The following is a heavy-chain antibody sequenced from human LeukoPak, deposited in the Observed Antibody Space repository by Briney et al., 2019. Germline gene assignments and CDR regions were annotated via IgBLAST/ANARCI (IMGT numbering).Heavy chain of an antibody. Sequence: PSETLSHTCTVSGGSISSSNYYWGWIRQPPGKGLEGVGILFYSGSTYYNPSLKSRVPISVDTSKNQFSLKLSSVTAADTAIYYCARRDSSAYYYAFGYWGQGTLVTVSS. CDR1: GGSISSSNYY. CDR2: LFYSGST. CDR3: ARRDSSAYYYAFGY. J-gene: IGHJ4*02. D-gene: IGHD3-22*01. V-gene: IGHV4-39*01.